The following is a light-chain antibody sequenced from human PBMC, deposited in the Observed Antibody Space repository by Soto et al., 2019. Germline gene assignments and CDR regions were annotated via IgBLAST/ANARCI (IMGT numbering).Light chain of an antibody. CDR3: QQSYYTPPFT. Sequence: DLQMTQSPSSLSASVGDRITITCRASQGINTYLNWYQQKPGKAPNLLIYAASNLQSGVPSRFSGSGSGTDFTLTISSLQPEDFATYYCQQSYYTPPFTFGPGTKVDIK. CDR2: AAS. V-gene: IGKV1-39*01. J-gene: IGKJ3*01. CDR1: QGINTY.